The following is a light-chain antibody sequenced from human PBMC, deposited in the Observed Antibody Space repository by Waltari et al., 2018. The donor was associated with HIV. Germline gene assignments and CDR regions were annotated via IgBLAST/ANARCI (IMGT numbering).Light chain of an antibody. CDR3: HSARGSATV. J-gene: IGLJ2*01. CDR2: KDT. CDR1: TLPKHY. Sequence: SYDLTQAPSVSVTPGQTATITCSGETLPKHYVSWYQQKAGQSPVMIIFKDTERSSGIQTRFSASSSGTIAPLIISGVLTEAEADYYCHSARGSATVFGGGTKLTVL. V-gene: IGLV3-25*02.